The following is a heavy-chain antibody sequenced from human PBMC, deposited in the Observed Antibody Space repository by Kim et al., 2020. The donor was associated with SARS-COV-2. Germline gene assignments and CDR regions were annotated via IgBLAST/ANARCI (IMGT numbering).Heavy chain of an antibody. CDR1: RFTFSNYF. V-gene: IGHV3-7*03. J-gene: IGHJ6*02. D-gene: IGHD3-10*01. CDR3: ARKWFGELYGMDV. Sequence: GGSLRLSCAASRFTFSNYFMSWVRQAPGKGLEWVANIKQDESEKYYVDSVKGRFTISRDNAKNSLYLQMNSLRPEDTAVYYCARKWFGELYGMDVWGQGTTVTLS. CDR2: IKQDESEK.